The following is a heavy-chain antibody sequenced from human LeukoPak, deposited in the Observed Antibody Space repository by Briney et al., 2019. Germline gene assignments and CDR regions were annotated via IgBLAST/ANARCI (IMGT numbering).Heavy chain of an antibody. CDR1: GYTFTSYD. D-gene: IGHD3-10*01. Sequence: ASVKVSCKASGYTFTSYDINWVRQATGQGPEWMGWMNPNSGNTGYGQKFQGRVTMTRDTSISTAYMELRSLRSEDTAVYYCAKVLSGNLWFGELWGFYFDYWGQGTLVTVSS. CDR3: AKVLSGNLWFGELWGFYFDY. CDR2: MNPNSGNT. V-gene: IGHV1-8*01. J-gene: IGHJ4*02.